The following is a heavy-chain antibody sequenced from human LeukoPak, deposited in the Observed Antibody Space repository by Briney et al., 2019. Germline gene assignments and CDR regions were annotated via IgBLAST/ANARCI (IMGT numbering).Heavy chain of an antibody. CDR2: IIPIVGIA. CDR3: ASVDSGYSYGYSYYYYGMDV. D-gene: IGHD5-18*01. V-gene: IGHV1-69*04. Sequence: SVKVSCKASGGTFSSYAISWVRQAPGQGLEWMGRIIPIVGIANYAQKFQGRVAITADKSTSTAYMELSSLRSEDTAVYYCASVDSGYSYGYSYYYYGMDVWGQGTTVTASS. CDR1: GGTFSSYA. J-gene: IGHJ6*02.